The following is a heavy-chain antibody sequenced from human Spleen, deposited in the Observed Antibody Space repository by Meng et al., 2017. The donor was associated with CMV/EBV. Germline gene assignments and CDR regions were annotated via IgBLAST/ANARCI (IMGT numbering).Heavy chain of an antibody. CDR3: AKDSPEVTPYYDFDY. Sequence: GGSLRLSCAASGFTFSDDWMNWVRQAPGKGLEWIGRSRNKANSFTTEYAASVKDRFTISRDNAKNSLYLQMNSLRGDDTAVYYCAKDSPEVTPYYDFDYWGQGTLVTVSS. CDR1: GFTFSDDW. V-gene: IGHV3-72*01. CDR2: SRNKANSFTT. D-gene: IGHD3-3*01. J-gene: IGHJ4*02.